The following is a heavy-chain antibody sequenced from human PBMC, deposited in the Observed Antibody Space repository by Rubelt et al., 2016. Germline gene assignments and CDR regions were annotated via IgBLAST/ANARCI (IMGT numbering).Heavy chain of an antibody. J-gene: IGHJ5*02. Sequence: VQLVESGGNLVQPGGSLRLSCAASGLTFSNAWMSWIRQPPGKGLEWIGEINHSGSTNYNPSLKSRVTISVDTSKNQFALKLSSVTAADTAMYDCARDSGVSAGKDWVGTWGQGILVTVSS. CDR2: INHSGST. CDR3: ARDSGVSAGKDWVGT. CDR1: GLTFSNAW. D-gene: IGHD3-10*01. V-gene: IGHV4-4*02.